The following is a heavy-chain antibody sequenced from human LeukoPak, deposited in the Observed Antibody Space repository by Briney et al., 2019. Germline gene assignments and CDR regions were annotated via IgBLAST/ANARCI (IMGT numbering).Heavy chain of an antibody. CDR2: IYSSGSA. D-gene: IGHD3-22*01. CDR1: GASINNNF. Sequence: SETLSLTCTVSGASINNNFWIWIRQPPGKGLEWIGYIYSSGSAKYNPSLKSRVIISGDTSKNQISLNLTSVTAADTAVYFCARHRDYYDTWGHGTLVTVSS. CDR3: ARHRDYYDT. V-gene: IGHV4-59*08. J-gene: IGHJ4*01.